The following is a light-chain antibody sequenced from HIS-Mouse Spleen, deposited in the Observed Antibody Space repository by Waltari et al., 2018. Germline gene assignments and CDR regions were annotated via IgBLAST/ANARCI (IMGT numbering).Light chain of an antibody. CDR2: EGS. CDR1: SSDVGSYNL. CDR3: CSYAGSSPYVV. V-gene: IGLV2-23*01. J-gene: IGLJ2*01. Sequence: QSALTQPASVSGSPGQSITISCTGTSSDVGSYNLVSWYQQHPGKAPKLMIYEGSKRPRGVSNLFSGSKSGNTASLTISGLQAEDEADYYCCSYAGSSPYVVFGGGTKLTVL.